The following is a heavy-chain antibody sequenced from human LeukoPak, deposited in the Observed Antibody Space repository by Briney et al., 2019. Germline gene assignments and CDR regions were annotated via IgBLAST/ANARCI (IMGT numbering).Heavy chain of an antibody. CDR3: ATTSVGYYAFDI. D-gene: IGHD2-21*01. CDR1: GGSISSSSYY. CDR2: IYYSGST. J-gene: IGHJ3*02. Sequence: ASETLSLTCTVSGGSISSSSYYWGWIRQPPGKGLEWIGSIYYSGSTYYNPSLKSRVTISVDTSKNQFSLKLSSVTAADTAVYFCATTSVGYYAFDIWGQGTMVTVSS. V-gene: IGHV4-39*07.